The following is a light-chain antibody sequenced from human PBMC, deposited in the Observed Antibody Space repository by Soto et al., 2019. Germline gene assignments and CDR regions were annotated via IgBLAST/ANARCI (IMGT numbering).Light chain of an antibody. Sequence: QSVLTQPASVSGSPGQSITISCTGTSSDVGGYNYVSWYQQHPGKAPKLMIYEVSNRPSGVSNRFSGSKSGNTASLTISGLQAEDEADYYCSSSTTSSTLVFGTGTNVTVL. J-gene: IGLJ1*01. CDR1: SSDVGGYNY. V-gene: IGLV2-14*01. CDR2: EVS. CDR3: SSSTTSSTLV.